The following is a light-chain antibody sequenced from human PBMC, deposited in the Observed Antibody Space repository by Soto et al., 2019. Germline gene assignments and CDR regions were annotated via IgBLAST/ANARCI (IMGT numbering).Light chain of an antibody. CDR3: QQYGNSPRT. J-gene: IGKJ5*01. CDR2: GAS. Sequence: EIVMTQSPATLSVSPGERATLSCRASQSVRSTYLAWYQQKPGQAPRPLIYGASSRATGIPDRFSGSGSGTDFTLTISRLEPEDFAVYFCQQYGNSPRTFGQGTRLEIK. V-gene: IGKV3-20*01. CDR1: QSVRSTY.